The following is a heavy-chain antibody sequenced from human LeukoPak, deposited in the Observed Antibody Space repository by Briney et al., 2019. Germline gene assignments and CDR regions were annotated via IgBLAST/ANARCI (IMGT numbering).Heavy chain of an antibody. CDR3: ATEYYGAYNY. Sequence: GGSLRLSCAASGFIFSTYSMNWVRQAPGKGLEWVGRIKSKTDGGTTDYAAPVKGRFTISRDDSKDTLYLQMNSLKTEDIAVYFCATEYYGAYNYWGQGTLVTVSS. J-gene: IGHJ4*02. CDR1: GFIFSTYS. CDR2: IKSKTDGGTT. V-gene: IGHV3-15*01. D-gene: IGHD4-17*01.